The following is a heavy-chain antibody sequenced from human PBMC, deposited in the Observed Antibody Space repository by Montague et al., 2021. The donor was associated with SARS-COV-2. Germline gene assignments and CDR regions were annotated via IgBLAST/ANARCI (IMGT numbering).Heavy chain of an antibody. CDR2: IYYSGST. V-gene: IGHV4-39*07. CDR1: GGSIRSSSYY. D-gene: IGHD2-15*01. J-gene: IGHJ4*02. CDR3: ARAPPGYWGVVVVVAANFDY. Sequence: SETLSLTCTVSGGSIRSSSYYWGWIRQPPGKGLEWIGSIYYSGSTYYNPSLKSRVTISVDTSKNQFSLKLSSVTAADTAVYYCARAPPGYWGVVVVVAANFDYWGQGTLVTVSS.